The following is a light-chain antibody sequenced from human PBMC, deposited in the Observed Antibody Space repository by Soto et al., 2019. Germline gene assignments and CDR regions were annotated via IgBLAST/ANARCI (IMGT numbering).Light chain of an antibody. CDR2: GAF. J-gene: IGKJ2*01. Sequence: EIVMTQSPATLSVSPGERATLSCRASQSISTNLAWYQQKPGQAPRLLIYGAFSRATGIPARFSGSGSGTEFTLTISSLQSEDFVVYYCQQYNGYTFGRGTKLEIK. V-gene: IGKV3D-15*01. CDR1: QSISTN. CDR3: QQYNGYT.